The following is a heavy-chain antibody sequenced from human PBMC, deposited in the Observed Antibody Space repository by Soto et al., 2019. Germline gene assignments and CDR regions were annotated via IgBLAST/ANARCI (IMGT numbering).Heavy chain of an antibody. CDR3: ANGHYAYYNSDVIAC. V-gene: IGHV3-9*03. CDR2: ISWNSGSI. J-gene: IGHJ4*02. D-gene: IGHD3-22*01. Sequence: RNWKRKAPGKGLERVSGISWNSGSIGYAASVKGRFTISRENAKNSLYIEMNCLRDVDMTLYYCANGHYAYYNSDVIACRAQGTVVPVSA.